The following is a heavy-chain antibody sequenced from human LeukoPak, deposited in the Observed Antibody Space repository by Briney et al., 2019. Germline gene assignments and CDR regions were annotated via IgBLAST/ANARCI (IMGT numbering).Heavy chain of an antibody. D-gene: IGHD3/OR15-3a*01. CDR1: RFTFSNFA. CDR2: IGTMGGST. CDR3: AKGGWTLPFDP. J-gene: IGHJ5*02. V-gene: IGHV3-23*01. Sequence: GGSLRLSCAASRFTFSNFAMSWVRQAPGQGLEWVSTIGTMGGSTTYADSVRGRFTISRDNSKNTLSLHMNSLRSEDTGVYYCAKGGWTLPFDPWGQGTLVTVSS.